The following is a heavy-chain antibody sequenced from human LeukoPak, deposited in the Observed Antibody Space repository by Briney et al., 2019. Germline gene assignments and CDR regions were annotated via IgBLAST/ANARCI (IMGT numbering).Heavy chain of an antibody. CDR2: IIPIFGTA. V-gene: IGHV1-69*13. CDR1: GGTFSSYA. J-gene: IGHJ6*02. Sequence: GASVTVSCKASGGTFSSYAISWVRQAPGQGLEWMGGIIPIFGTANYAQKFQGRVTITADESTSTAYMELSSLRSEDTAVYYCARGLRRTAHYYYYYGMDVWGQGTTVTVSS. CDR3: ARGLRRTAHYYYYYGMDV. D-gene: IGHD4-17*01.